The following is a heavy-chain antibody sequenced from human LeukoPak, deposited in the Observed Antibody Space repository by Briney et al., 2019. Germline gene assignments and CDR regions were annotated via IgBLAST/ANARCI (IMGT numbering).Heavy chain of an antibody. CDR3: VRDVWGDRDGYFDN. Sequence: GGCLRLCCAASGFTFSSYWMHWVRQAPGKGLVWVSRINTDGRSASYAESVKGRFTVSRDNAKNTLSLQMNSLGPEDTAVYYCVRDVWGDRDGYFDNWGRGTLVTVSS. CDR1: GFTFSSYW. CDR2: INTDGRSA. V-gene: IGHV3-74*01. J-gene: IGHJ4*02. D-gene: IGHD3-16*01.